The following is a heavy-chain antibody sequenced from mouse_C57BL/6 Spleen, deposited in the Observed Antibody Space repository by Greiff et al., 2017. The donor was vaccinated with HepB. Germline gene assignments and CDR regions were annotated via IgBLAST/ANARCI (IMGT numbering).Heavy chain of an antibody. CDR1: GYTFTSYW. V-gene: IGHV1-59*01. CDR2: IDPSDSYT. CDR3: ARKYYYGSSYGGDY. J-gene: IGHJ2*01. Sequence: QVQLQQSGAELVRPGTSVKLSCKASGYTFTSYWMHWVKQRPGQGLEWIGVIDPSDSYTNYNQKFKGKATLTVDTSSSTAYMQLSSLTSEDSAVYYCARKYYYGSSYGGDYWGQGTTLTVSS. D-gene: IGHD1-1*01.